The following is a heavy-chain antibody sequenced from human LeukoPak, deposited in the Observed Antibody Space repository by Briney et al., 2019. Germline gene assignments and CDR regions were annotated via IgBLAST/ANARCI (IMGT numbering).Heavy chain of an antibody. J-gene: IGHJ4*02. V-gene: IGHV3-33*01. CDR3: ARAVGPFDY. CDR1: GFTFSVYG. CDR2: IWHDGSNK. Sequence: GGSLRLSCAASGFTFSVYGMHWVRQAPGKGLQWVAVIWHDGSNKYYADSVKGRFTISRDNSENTLYLQMNSLRAEDTAVYYCARAVGPFDYWGQGTLVTVSS.